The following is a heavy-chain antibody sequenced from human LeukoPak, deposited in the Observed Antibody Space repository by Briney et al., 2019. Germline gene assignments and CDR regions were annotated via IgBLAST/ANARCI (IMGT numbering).Heavy chain of an antibody. CDR1: GGTFSSYA. CDR3: AKEDGDYPPVDYMDV. Sequence: SVKVSCKASGGTFSSYAISWVRQAPGQGLEWMGGIIPIFGTANYAQKFQGRVTITADESTSTAYMELSSLRSEDTAVYYCAKEDGDYPPVDYMDVWGKGTTVTVSS. V-gene: IGHV1-69*13. D-gene: IGHD4-17*01. J-gene: IGHJ6*03. CDR2: IIPIFGTA.